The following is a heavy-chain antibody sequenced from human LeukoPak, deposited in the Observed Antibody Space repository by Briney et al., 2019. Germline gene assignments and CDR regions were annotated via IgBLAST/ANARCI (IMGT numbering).Heavy chain of an antibody. CDR3: ARGPGSAAGTSSDY. CDR1: GGSFSGYY. CDR2: INHSGST. Sequence: SETLSLTCAVYGGSFSGYYWSWIRQPPGKGLEWIGEINHSGSTNYNPSFKSRVTISVDTSKNQFSLKLSSVTAADTAVYYCARGPGSAAGTSSDYWGQGTLVTVSS. J-gene: IGHJ4*02. V-gene: IGHV4-34*01. D-gene: IGHD6-13*01.